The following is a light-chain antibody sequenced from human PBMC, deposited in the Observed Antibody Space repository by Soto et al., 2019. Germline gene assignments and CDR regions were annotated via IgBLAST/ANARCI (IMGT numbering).Light chain of an antibody. Sequence: DIQMTQSPSSVSASVGDRVTITCRASHGIVSWLAWYQQKPGKAPKLLIYAASNLQSGVPLRFSGSGSGTDFTLTISSLQPEDFATFYCQQTTSFPLTFGGGTKVEIK. CDR2: AAS. J-gene: IGKJ4*01. CDR3: QQTTSFPLT. V-gene: IGKV1-12*01. CDR1: HGIVSW.